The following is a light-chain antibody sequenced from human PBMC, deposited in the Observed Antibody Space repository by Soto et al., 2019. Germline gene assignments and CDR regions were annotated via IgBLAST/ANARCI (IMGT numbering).Light chain of an antibody. CDR1: QSVLYISNNKNY. V-gene: IGKV4-1*01. Sequence: DIVMTQSPDSLAVSLGERATINCKSSQSVLYISNNKNYLAWYQQKPGQPPKLLIYWASTRESGVPDRFSGSGSGTHFTLTISSLQAEDVAVYYCQQYYSTPCTFGQGTKLEIK. J-gene: IGKJ2*02. CDR2: WAS. CDR3: QQYYSTPCT.